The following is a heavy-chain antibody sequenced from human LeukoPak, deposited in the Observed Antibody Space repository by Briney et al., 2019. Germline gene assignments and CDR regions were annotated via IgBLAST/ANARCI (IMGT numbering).Heavy chain of an antibody. CDR1: GYTFTSYD. CDR3: ARGPPSKRNWFDP. D-gene: IGHD2/OR15-2a*01. V-gene: IGHV1-8*01. CDR2: MNPNSGNT. J-gene: IGHJ5*02. Sequence: ASVKVSCKASGYTFTSYDINWVRQATGQGLEWMGWMNPNSGNTGCAQKFQGRVTMTRNTSISTAYMELSSLRSEDTAVYYCARGPPSKRNWFDPWGQGTLVTVSS.